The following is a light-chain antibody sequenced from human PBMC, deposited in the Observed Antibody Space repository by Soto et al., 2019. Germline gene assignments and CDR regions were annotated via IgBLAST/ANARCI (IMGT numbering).Light chain of an antibody. J-gene: IGKJ5*01. CDR3: QQHNNWPIT. CDR2: DAS. Sequence: EIVLTQSPAILSVSPGERATLSCRASQSISRSLAWYQQKPGQAPRLLISDASTRATGIPARFSGSGSGTEFTLTISSLQSEDFALYFCQQHNNWPITFGQGTRLEIK. V-gene: IGKV3-15*01. CDR1: QSISRS.